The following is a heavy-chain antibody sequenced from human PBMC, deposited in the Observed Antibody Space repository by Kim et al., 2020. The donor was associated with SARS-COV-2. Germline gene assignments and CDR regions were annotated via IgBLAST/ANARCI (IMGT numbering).Heavy chain of an antibody. CDR1: GFTFSSYG. CDR2: ISYDGSNK. D-gene: IGHD3-22*01. CDR3: ARAQYYYDSSGYSYYYY. Sequence: GGSLRLSCAASGFTFSSYGMHWVRQAPGKGLEWVAVISYDGSNKYYADSVKGRFTISRDNSKNTLYLQMNSLRAEDTAVYYCARAQYYYDSSGYSYYYY. J-gene: IGHJ6*01. V-gene: IGHV3-33*05.